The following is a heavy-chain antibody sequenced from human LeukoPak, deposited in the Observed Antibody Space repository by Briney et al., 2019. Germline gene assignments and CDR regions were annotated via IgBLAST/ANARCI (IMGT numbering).Heavy chain of an antibody. CDR2: ISDDGSRK. CDR3: AKDRSTTWSFDY. J-gene: IGHJ4*02. CDR1: GFTFSFSG. D-gene: IGHD6-13*01. V-gene: IGHV3-30*18. Sequence: GRSLRLSCAVFGFTFSFSGMYWVRQAPGKGLEWVAFISDDGSRKYYADSVKGRFTISRDNSKNTLFLQMNSLRTEDTAVYYCAKDRSTTWSFDYWGQGTLVTVSS.